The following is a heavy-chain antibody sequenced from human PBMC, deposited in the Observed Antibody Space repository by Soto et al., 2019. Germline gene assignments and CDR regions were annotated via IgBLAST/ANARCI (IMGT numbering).Heavy chain of an antibody. CDR1: GYTFTSYD. Sequence: AASVKVSCKASGYTFTSYDINWVRQATGQGLEWMGWMNPNSGNTGYAQKFQGRVTMTRNTSISTAYMELSSLRSEDTAVYYCARGAVDIVAPIDYYYYYGMDVWGQGTPLTVYS. CDR2: MNPNSGNT. D-gene: IGHD5-12*01. V-gene: IGHV1-8*01. J-gene: IGHJ6*02. CDR3: ARGAVDIVAPIDYYYYYGMDV.